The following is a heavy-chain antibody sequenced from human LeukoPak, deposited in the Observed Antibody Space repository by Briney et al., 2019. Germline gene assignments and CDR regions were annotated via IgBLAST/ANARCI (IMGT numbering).Heavy chain of an antibody. CDR2: INPYSGGT. CDR3: ARDLAFGEMVTNRGAFNI. V-gene: IGHV1-2*02. CDR1: GYPFTDYY. J-gene: IGHJ3*02. Sequence: PRASVKVSCKASGYPFTDYYMHGVRQAPGQGLEWMGWINPYSGGTNYAQKFQGRVTATRDTSISTAYLDMSRLRSDDTAVYFCARDLAFGEMVTNRGAFNIWGQGTMVTVSS. D-gene: IGHD5-24*01.